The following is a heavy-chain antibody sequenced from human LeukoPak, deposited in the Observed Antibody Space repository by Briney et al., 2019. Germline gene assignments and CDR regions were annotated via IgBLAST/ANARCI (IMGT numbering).Heavy chain of an antibody. CDR1: GFPFSSYW. V-gene: IGHV3-7*01. CDR2: IKQDGSKK. Sequence: GGSLRLSCVASGFPFSSYWMTWVRQAPGKGLEWVANIKQDGSKKSYVDSVKGRFTISRDNAKNSLYLQMNSLRAEDTAVYYCARVSSGSSMDAWGQGTTVTVSS. D-gene: IGHD1-26*01. CDR3: ARVSSGSSMDA. J-gene: IGHJ6*02.